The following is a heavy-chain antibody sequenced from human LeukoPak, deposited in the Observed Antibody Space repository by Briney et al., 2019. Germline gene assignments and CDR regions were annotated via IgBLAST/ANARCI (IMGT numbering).Heavy chain of an antibody. CDR3: ARHRSGSFDS. CDR2: SYNSGST. J-gene: IGHJ4*02. V-gene: IGHV4-59*08. CDR1: GGXISEYY. D-gene: IGHD3-3*01. Sequence: SETLSLTCTDSGGXISEYYWSWIRQPPGKGLEWIGSSYNSGSTNYNPSLKSRVSISVDTSKNQLSLRLSSVTAADTTVYYCARHRSGSFDSWGQGTLVTVSS.